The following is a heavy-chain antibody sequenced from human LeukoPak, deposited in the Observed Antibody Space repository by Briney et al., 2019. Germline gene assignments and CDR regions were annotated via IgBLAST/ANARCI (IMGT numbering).Heavy chain of an antibody. CDR1: GYSISSGYY. CDR3: ARERVVPAAMQQGYFDY. J-gene: IGHJ4*02. Sequence: SETLSLTCAVSGYSISSGYYWGWIRQPPGKGLEWIGSIYHSGSTYYNPSLKSRVTISVDTSKNQFSLKLSSVTAADTAVYYCARERVVPAAMQQGYFDYWGQGTLVTVSS. CDR2: IYHSGST. V-gene: IGHV4-38-2*02. D-gene: IGHD2-2*01.